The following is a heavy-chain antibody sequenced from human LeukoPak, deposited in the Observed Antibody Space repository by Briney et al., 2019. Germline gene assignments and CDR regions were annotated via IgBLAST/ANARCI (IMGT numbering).Heavy chain of an antibody. V-gene: IGHV1-69*05. D-gene: IGHD1-26*01. CDR3: ARDREGAGRGVFDY. CDR1: GCTSSSYA. Sequence: ASVKVSCKASGCTSSSYAISWVRQAPGQGLEWMGGIIPIFGTANYAQKFQGRVTITTDESTSTAYMELSSLRSEDTAVYYCARDREGAGRGVFDYWGQGTLVTVSS. J-gene: IGHJ4*02. CDR2: IIPIFGTA.